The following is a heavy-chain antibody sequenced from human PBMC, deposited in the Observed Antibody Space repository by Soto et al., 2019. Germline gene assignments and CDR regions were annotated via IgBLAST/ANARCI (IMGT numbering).Heavy chain of an antibody. Sequence: SETLSLTCTVSGGSISSSSYYWGWIRQPPGKGLEWIGSIYYSGSTYYNPSLKSRVTISVDTSKNQFSLKLSSVTAADTAVYYCASSYDYIWGSYWYYFDYWGQGTLVTVSS. V-gene: IGHV4-39*01. D-gene: IGHD3-16*01. J-gene: IGHJ4*02. CDR2: IYYSGST. CDR3: ASSYDYIWGSYWYYFDY. CDR1: GGSISSSSYY.